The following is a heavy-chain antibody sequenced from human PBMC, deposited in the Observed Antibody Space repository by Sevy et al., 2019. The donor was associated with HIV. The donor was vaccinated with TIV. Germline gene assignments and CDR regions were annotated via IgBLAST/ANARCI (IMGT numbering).Heavy chain of an antibody. CDR2: IYNGGST. CDR3: ARALPDSGYSYGPDAFDI. CDR1: GFTVSSNY. D-gene: IGHD5-18*01. V-gene: IGHV3-66*01. Sequence: GGSLRLSCAASGFTVSSNYMSWVRQAPGKGLEWVSVIYNGGSTYYADSVKGRFTISRDNSKNTLYLQMNSLRAEDTAVYYCARALPDSGYSYGPDAFDIWGQGTMVTVSS. J-gene: IGHJ3*02.